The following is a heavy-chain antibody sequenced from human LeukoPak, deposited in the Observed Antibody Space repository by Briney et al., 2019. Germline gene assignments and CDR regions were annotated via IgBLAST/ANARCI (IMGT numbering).Heavy chain of an antibody. D-gene: IGHD6-13*01. CDR3: AKDFSSSWLKYYYYGMDV. CDR2: ISYDGSNK. J-gene: IGHJ6*02. CDR1: GFTFSSYG. Sequence: QPGGSLRLSCAASGFTFSSYGMHWVRQAPGKGLEWVAVISYDGSNKYYADSVKGRFTISRGNSKNTLYLQMNSLRAEDTAVYYCAKDFSSSWLKYYYYGMDVWGQGTTVTVSS. V-gene: IGHV3-30*18.